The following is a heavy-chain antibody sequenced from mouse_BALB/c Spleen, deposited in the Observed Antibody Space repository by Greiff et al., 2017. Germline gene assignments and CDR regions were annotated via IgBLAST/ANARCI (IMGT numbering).Heavy chain of an antibody. CDR3: TRFDGNYRYYAMDY. D-gene: IGHD2-1*01. CDR1: GYTFTSYW. V-gene: IGHV1S127*01. Sequence: VQLQQPGAELVKPGASVKMSCKASGYTFTSYWMHWVKQRPGQGLEWIGTIDPSDSYTSYNQKFKGKATLTVDTSSSTAYMQLSSLTSEDSAVYYCTRFDGNYRYYAMDYWGQGTSVTVSS. J-gene: IGHJ4*01. CDR2: IDPSDSYT.